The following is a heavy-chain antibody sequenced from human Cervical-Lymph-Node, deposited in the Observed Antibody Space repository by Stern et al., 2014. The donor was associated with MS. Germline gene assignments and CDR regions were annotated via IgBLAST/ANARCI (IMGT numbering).Heavy chain of an antibody. V-gene: IGHV1-69*11. CDR2: IIPILDTT. D-gene: IGHD2-15*01. CDR3: AREKSDCSGGSCFSSLDY. CDR1: GDTFSTHA. Sequence: QLVQSGAEVKKPGSSVKVSCKSSGDTFSTHAISWVRQAPGQGLERMGRIIPILDTTDYAQKFQGRLTIDADESTNTAYMELRSLTPDDTAVYYCAREKSDCSGGSCFSSLDYWGQGTLVTVSS. J-gene: IGHJ4*02.